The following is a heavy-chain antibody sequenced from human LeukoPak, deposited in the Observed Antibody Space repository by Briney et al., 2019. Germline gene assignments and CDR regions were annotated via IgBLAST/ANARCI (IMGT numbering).Heavy chain of an antibody. CDR3: ARVGGWAADQNYYYYSYMDV. D-gene: IGHD6-19*01. CDR2: INTNTGNP. CDR1: GYTFTSFA. J-gene: IGHJ6*03. V-gene: IGHV7-4-1*02. Sequence: ASVKVSCKASGYTFTSFAMNWVRQAPGQGLEWIGWINTNTGNPTYAQGFTGRFVFSFDTSVSTAYLHISSLQAEDTAVYYCARVGGWAADQNYYYYSYMDVWGKGTTVTVSS.